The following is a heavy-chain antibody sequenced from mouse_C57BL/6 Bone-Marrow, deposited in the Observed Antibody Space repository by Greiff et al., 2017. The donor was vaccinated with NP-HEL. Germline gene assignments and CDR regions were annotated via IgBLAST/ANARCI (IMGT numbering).Heavy chain of an antibody. J-gene: IGHJ2*01. D-gene: IGHD2-5*01. V-gene: IGHV5-12*01. CDR1: GFTFSDYY. CDR3: ARESNSVVDY. CDR2: ISNGGGST. Sequence: EVNVVESGGGLVQPGGSLKLSCAASGFTFSDYYMYWVRQTPEKRLEWVAYISNGGGSTYYPDTVKGRFTISRDNAKNTLYMQMSRLKAGDTAVYYCARESNSVVDYWGQSTTLTVSS.